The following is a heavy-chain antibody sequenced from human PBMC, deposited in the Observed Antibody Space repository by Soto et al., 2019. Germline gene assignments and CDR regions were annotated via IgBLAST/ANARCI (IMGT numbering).Heavy chain of an antibody. CDR3: ARPLGYCSGGSCYPNDY. CDR2: ISYDGSNK. CDR1: GFTFSSYA. J-gene: IGHJ4*02. V-gene: IGHV3-30*04. Sequence: PGGSLRLSSAASGFTFSSYAMRWVRQAPGKGLEWVAVISYDGSNKYYADSVKGRFTISRDNSKNTLYLQMNSLRAEDTAVYYCARPLGYCSGGSCYPNDYWGQGTLVTVSS. D-gene: IGHD2-15*01.